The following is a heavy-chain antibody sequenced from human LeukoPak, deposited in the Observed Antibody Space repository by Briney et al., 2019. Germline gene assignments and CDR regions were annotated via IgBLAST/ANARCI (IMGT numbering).Heavy chain of an antibody. CDR3: ANSSPYCGGDCYLNWFDP. Sequence: GGSLRLSCAASGFTFGSYSMNWVRQAPGKGLEWVSSISSSSSYIYYADSVKGRFTISRDNAKNSLCLQMNSLRAEDTAVYYCANSSPYCGGDCYLNWFDPWGQGTLVTVSS. CDR1: GFTFGSYS. CDR2: ISSSSSYI. J-gene: IGHJ5*02. V-gene: IGHV3-21*01. D-gene: IGHD2-21*02.